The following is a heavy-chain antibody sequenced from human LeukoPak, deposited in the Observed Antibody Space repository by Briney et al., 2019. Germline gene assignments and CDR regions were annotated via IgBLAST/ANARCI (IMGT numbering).Heavy chain of an antibody. V-gene: IGHV3-30-3*01. CDR1: GFTLSTYA. D-gene: IGHD2-15*01. J-gene: IGHJ4*02. CDR2: ISYDGSNK. Sequence: GGSLRLSCAASGFTLSTYAMHWVRQAPGKGLEWVAVISYDGSNKYYADSVKGRFTISRDNPKNTLYLQMNSLRVEDTAAYYCARASGTVTALNSWGQGTLVTVSS. CDR3: ARASGTVTALNS.